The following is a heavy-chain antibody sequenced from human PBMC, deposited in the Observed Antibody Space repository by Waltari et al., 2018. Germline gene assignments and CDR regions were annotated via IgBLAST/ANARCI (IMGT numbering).Heavy chain of an antibody. D-gene: IGHD1-1*01. J-gene: IGHJ4*02. V-gene: IGHV1-2*05. CDR2: INPNSGGT. Sequence: QVQLVQSGAEVKKPGASVKVSCKASGYTFTGYYMHWVRQAPGQGREWMGRINPNSGGTNYAQKCQGRITITRDTSISTAYMELSRLRSDDTVLYYCARSNRGTYTDYWGQGTLVTVSS. CDR1: GYTFTGYY. CDR3: ARSNRGTYTDY.